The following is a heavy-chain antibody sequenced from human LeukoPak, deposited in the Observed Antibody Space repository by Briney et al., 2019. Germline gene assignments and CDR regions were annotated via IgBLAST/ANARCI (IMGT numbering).Heavy chain of an antibody. CDR2: IIPIFGTA. V-gene: IGHV1-69*05. D-gene: IGHD3-22*01. J-gene: IGHJ4*02. CDR1: GGTFSSYA. Sequence: SVKVSCKASGGTFSSYAISWVRQAPGQGLEWMGRIIPIFGTANYAQKFQGRVTITTDESTSTAYMELSSPRSEDTAVYYCARDEGLYDSSGYRDYWGQGTLVTVSS. CDR3: ARDEGLYDSSGYRDY.